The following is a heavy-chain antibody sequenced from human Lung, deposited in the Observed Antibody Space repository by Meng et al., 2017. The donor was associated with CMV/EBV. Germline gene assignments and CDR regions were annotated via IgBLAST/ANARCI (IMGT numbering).Heavy chain of an antibody. CDR3: ARDSKISSGSSSYYYYYGMEV. CDR2: IKQDGSEK. V-gene: IGHV3-7*01. D-gene: IGHD6-6*01. CDR1: GFTFSSYW. J-gene: IGHJ6*04. Sequence: GGSXRLXCAASGFTFSSYWMSWVRQAPGKGLEWVANIKQDGSEKYYVDSVKGRFTISRDNAKNSLYLQMNSLRAEDTAVYYCARDSKISSGSSSYYYYYGMEVWXKGTTVTVSS.